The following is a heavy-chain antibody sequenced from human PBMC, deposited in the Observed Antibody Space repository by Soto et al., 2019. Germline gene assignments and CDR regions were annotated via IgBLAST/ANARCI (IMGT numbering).Heavy chain of an antibody. J-gene: IGHJ1*01. CDR2: ISYDGSNK. D-gene: IGHD6-13*01. Sequence: GGSLRLSCAASGFTFSSYAMHWVRQAPGKGLEWVAVISYDGSNKYYADSVKGRFTISRDNSKNTLYLQMNSLRAEDTAVYYCAGVAYSSSWYEYFQHWGQGTLVTVSS. CDR3: AGVAYSSSWYEYFQH. V-gene: IGHV3-30-3*01. CDR1: GFTFSSYA.